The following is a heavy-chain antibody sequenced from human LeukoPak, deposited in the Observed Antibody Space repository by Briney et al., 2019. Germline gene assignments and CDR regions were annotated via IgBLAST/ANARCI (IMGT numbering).Heavy chain of an antibody. J-gene: IGHJ3*02. CDR2: IDPSDSFT. D-gene: IGHD6-19*01. CDR1: GYSFTSYW. CDR3: ARVLAVAGHDAFDI. Sequence: GESLKISCKGPGYSFTSYWISWVREMPGKGLEWMGRIDPSDSFTNYSPSFQGHVTISADKSVSTAYLQWSSLKASDSAMYYCARVLAVAGHDAFDIWSQGTLVIVSS. V-gene: IGHV5-10-1*01.